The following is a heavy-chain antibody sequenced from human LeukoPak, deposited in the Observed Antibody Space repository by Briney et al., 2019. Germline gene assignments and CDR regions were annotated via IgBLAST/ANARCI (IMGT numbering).Heavy chain of an antibody. J-gene: IGHJ4*02. CDR3: ARLRIQLWSYFDY. D-gene: IGHD5-18*01. CDR2: IIPIFGTA. CDR1: GGTFSSYA. Sequence: SVKVSCKASGGTFSSYAISWVRQAPGQGLEWMGGIIPIFGTANYAQKFQGRVTITRDTSASTAYMELSSLRSEDTAVYYCARLRIQLWSYFDYWGQGTLVTVSS. V-gene: IGHV1-69*05.